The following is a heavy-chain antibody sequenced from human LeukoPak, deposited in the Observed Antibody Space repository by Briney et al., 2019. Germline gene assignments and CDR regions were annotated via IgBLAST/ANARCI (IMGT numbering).Heavy chain of an antibody. CDR1: GYTFTNYG. D-gene: IGHD2-21*02. Sequence: GASVKVSCKASGYTFTNYGISWVRQAPGQGLEWMGWISDYDGDTNYAQRLQGRVTMTTDTSTSTAYMEPRSLRSDDTAVYYCARDLAYCGGDCYYDTFDIWGQGTVVTVSS. CDR2: ISDYDGDT. V-gene: IGHV1-18*01. CDR3: ARDLAYCGGDCYYDTFDI. J-gene: IGHJ3*02.